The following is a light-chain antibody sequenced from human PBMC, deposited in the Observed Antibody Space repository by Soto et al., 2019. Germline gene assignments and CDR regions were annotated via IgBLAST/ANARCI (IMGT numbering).Light chain of an antibody. CDR2: LNRAGSY. CDR3: QPWDTVVV. V-gene: IGLV4-69*01. Sequence: QLVLTQSPSASASLGASVKLTCTLSSGHSDYGIAWHQQQPDKGPRYLMKLNRAGSYNKGDGIPDRCSGAISGCERYLTISSLPSDDEADYYCQPWDTVVVFGGGTMLDVL. J-gene: IGLJ2*01. CDR1: SGHSDYG.